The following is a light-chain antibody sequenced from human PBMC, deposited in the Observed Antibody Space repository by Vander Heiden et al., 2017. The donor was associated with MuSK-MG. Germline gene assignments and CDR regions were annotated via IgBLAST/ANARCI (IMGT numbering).Light chain of an antibody. J-gene: IGKJ4*01. CDR2: GAS. Sequence: EIVLTQSPGTLSLSPGERATLSCRASQSVSRRYLVWYQQNPGQAPRLLIYGASSRATGIPDRFDGSGPEKDFTLTVSRLEPEDFAVYYCQQDGTSPLTFGGGTKVXIK. V-gene: IGKV3-20*01. CDR1: QSVSRRY. CDR3: QQDGTSPLT.